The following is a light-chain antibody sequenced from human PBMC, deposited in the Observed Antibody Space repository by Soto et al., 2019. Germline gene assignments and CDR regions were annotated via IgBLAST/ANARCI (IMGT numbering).Light chain of an antibody. Sequence: EIVLTQSPGTLSLSPGERATLSCRASQSVSSTHLAWYQQKPGQAPRLLVYGASNRATGIPDRFSGSGSGTDFTLTISRLEPEDFAVYYCQQYGSSPPWTFGQGTKVEIK. CDR2: GAS. CDR3: QQYGSSPPWT. J-gene: IGKJ1*01. V-gene: IGKV3-20*01. CDR1: QSVSSTH.